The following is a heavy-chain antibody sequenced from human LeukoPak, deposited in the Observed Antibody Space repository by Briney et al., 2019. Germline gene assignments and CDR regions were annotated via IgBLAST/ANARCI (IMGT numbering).Heavy chain of an antibody. V-gene: IGHV3-48*01. CDR3: GRDRRQIYYGVDV. Sequence: GGSLRLSCAASGFSFTIYSMNWVRQAPGKGLEWVSFISDSGRVTYYAGSVKGRFTISRDTATNSLYLQMNSLRAEDTAVYYCGRDRRQIYYGVDVWGQGATVTVSS. CDR1: GFSFTIYS. CDR2: ISDSGRVT. J-gene: IGHJ6*02.